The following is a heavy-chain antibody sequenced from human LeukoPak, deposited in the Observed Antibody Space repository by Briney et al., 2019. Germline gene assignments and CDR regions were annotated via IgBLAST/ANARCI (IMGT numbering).Heavy chain of an antibody. V-gene: IGHV1-69*06. J-gene: IGHJ6*03. Sequence: SVKVSCKASGGTFSSYAISWVRQAPGQGLEWMGGIIPIFGTANYAQKFQGRVTITADKSTSTAYMELSSLRSEDTAVYYCATVPSGSNWADYYYYYMDVWGKGTTVTVSS. CDR3: ATVPSGSNWADYYYYYMDV. CDR1: GGTFSSYA. CDR2: IIPIFGTA. D-gene: IGHD1-26*01.